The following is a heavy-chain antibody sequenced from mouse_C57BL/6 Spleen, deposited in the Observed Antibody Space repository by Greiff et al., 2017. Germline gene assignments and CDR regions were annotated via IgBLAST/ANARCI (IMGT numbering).Heavy chain of an antibody. J-gene: IGHJ4*01. D-gene: IGHD1-1*01. CDR1: GFTFSDYG. CDR2: ISSGSSTI. V-gene: IGHV5-17*01. CDR3: ARNYYGSSYVDYAMDY. Sequence: EVKLVESGGGLVKPGGSLKLSCAASGFTFSDYGMHWVRQAPEQGLEWVAYISSGSSTIYYADTVKGRFTISRDNAKNTLFLQMTSLRSEDTAMYYCARNYYGSSYVDYAMDYWGQGTSVTVSS.